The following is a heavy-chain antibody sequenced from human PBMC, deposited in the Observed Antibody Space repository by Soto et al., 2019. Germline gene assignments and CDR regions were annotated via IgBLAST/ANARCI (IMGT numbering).Heavy chain of an antibody. CDR1: GYTFTSYG. CDR3: QIADGYNWNYPSFDP. D-gene: IGHD1-7*01. CDR2: ISAYNGNT. Sequence: ASLKVSCKASGYTFTSYGISWVRQAPGQGLEWMGWISAYNGNTNYAQKLQGRVTMTTDTSTSTAYMELRSLRSDDTAVYYCQIADGYNWNYPSFDPWGQGTLVTVSS. V-gene: IGHV1-18*04. J-gene: IGHJ5*02.